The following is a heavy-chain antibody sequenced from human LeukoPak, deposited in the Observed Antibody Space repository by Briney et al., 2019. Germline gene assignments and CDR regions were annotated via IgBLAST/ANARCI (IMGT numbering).Heavy chain of an antibody. J-gene: IGHJ4*02. CDR3: ERFHNGYARTEM. D-gene: IGHD5-18*01. CDR1: GGTFSSYA. Sequence: ASVKVSCKASGGTFSSYAISWVRQAPGQGLEWMGRIIPILGIANYAQKFQGRVTITADKSTSTAYMELSSLRSEDTAVYYCERFHNGYARTEMWGQGTLVTVSS. CDR2: IIPILGIA. V-gene: IGHV1-69*04.